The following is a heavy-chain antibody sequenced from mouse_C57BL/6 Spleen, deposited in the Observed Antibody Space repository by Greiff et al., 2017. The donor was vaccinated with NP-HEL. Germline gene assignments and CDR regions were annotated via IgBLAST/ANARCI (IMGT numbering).Heavy chain of an antibody. CDR2: IDPETGGT. CDR3: TRGDYDEYFDV. J-gene: IGHJ1*03. Sequence: QVQLQQSGAELVRPGASVTLSCKASGYTFTDYEMHWVKQTPVHGLEWIGAIDPETGGTAYNQKFKGKALLTADKSSSTAYMELRSLTSEDSAVYYCTRGDYDEYFDVWGTGTTVTVSS. CDR1: GYTFTDYE. D-gene: IGHD2-4*01. V-gene: IGHV1-15*01.